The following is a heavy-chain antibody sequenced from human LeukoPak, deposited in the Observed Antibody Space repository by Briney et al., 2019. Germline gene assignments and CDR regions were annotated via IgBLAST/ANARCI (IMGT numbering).Heavy chain of an antibody. CDR3: ARGQVVPAAFSFYYYYYMDV. Sequence: SETLSLTCTVSGGSISSGSYYWSWIRQPAGKGLEWIGRIYTSGSSNYNPSLKSRVTISVDTSNNQFSLKLSSVTAADTAMYYCARGQVVPAAFSFYYYYYMDVWGKGTTVTVSS. CDR1: GGSISSGSYY. J-gene: IGHJ6*03. CDR2: IYTSGSS. D-gene: IGHD2-2*01. V-gene: IGHV4-61*02.